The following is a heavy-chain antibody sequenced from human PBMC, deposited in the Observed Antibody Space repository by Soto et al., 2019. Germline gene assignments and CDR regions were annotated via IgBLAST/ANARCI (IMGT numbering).Heavy chain of an antibody. D-gene: IGHD6-19*01. Sequence: ASVKVSCKASGYTFTSYGISWVRQAPGQGLEWMGWISAYNGNTNYAQKLQGRVTMTTDTSTSTAYMELRSLRSDDTAVYYCARDKVEVAKKYYCYYGMDVWGQGTTVTVSS. V-gene: IGHV1-18*04. CDR2: ISAYNGNT. CDR1: GYTFTSYG. J-gene: IGHJ6*02. CDR3: ARDKVEVAKKYYCYYGMDV.